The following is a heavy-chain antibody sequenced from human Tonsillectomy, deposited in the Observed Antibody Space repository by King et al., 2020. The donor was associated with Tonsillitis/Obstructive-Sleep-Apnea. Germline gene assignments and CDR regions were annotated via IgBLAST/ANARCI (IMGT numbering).Heavy chain of an antibody. J-gene: IGHJ4*02. CDR1: GFTFSSYG. D-gene: IGHD1-1*01. CDR2: IWYDGSNK. V-gene: IGHV3-33*01. Sequence: VKLVESGGGVVQPGRSLRLSCAASGFTFSSYGMHWVRQAPGKGLEWVAVIWYDGSNKYYADSVKGRFTISRDNSKNTLYLQMNSLRAEDTAVYYCARDPEKNGPDDSHPLNYWGQGTLVTVSS. CDR3: ARDPEKNGPDDSHPLNY.